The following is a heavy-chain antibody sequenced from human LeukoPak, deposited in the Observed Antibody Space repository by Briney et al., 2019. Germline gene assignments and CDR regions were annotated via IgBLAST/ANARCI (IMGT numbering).Heavy chain of an antibody. Sequence: SETRSLTWILAGGSMSSYYWSWIRQPPEKRLGWIGYIYYSVSTNYNPSLKSRFTISVETPKNQFTLNLSSVTAADTAVYYVARSHGGSGWSYFDGWGKGALVTVS. CDR2: IYYSVST. J-gene: IGHJ4*02. CDR3: ARSHGGSGWSYFDG. CDR1: GGSMSSYY. D-gene: IGHD6-19*01. V-gene: IGHV4-59*08.